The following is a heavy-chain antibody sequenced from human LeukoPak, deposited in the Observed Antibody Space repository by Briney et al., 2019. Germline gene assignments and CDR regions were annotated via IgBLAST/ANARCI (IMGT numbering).Heavy chain of an antibody. J-gene: IGHJ4*02. V-gene: IGHV3-23*01. CDR2: ISGNGGAT. CDR3: AKDRGNFYGSGSYFPPGGDY. CDR1: GFAFSTYA. Sequence: GSLRLSCAASGFAFSTYAMTWVRQAPGKGLEWVSAISGNGGATYYAASVKGRFTISRDNSNNTLYLQMNSLRAEDTAIYYCAKDRGNFYGSGSYFPPGGDYWGQGTLVTVSS. D-gene: IGHD3-10*01.